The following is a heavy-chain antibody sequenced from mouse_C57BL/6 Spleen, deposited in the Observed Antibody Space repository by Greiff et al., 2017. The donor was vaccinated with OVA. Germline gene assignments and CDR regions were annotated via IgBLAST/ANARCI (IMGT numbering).Heavy chain of an antibody. CDR1: GYTFTSYW. CDR3: ARDTTVYAMDY. CDR2: IHPNSGST. D-gene: IGHD1-1*01. Sequence: VQLQQPGAELVKPGASVKLSCKASGYTFTSYWMHWVKQRPGQGLEWIGMIHPNSGSTNYNEKFKSKATLTVDKSSSTAYMQLSSLTSEDSAVYYCARDTTVYAMDYWGQGTSVTVSS. J-gene: IGHJ4*01. V-gene: IGHV1-64*01.